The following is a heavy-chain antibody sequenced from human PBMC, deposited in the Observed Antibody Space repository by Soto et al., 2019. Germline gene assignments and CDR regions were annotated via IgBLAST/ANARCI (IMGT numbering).Heavy chain of an antibody. V-gene: IGHV3-53*01. CDR2: IYSGGST. Sequence: GGSLRLSCAASGFTVSSNYMSWVRQAPGKGLEWVSVIYSGGSTYYADSVKGRFTISRDNSKNTLYLQMNSLRAEDTAVYYCAREKYCGGDCWDYYYGMDVWGQGTTVTVSS. J-gene: IGHJ6*02. CDR1: GFTVSSNY. D-gene: IGHD2-21*02. CDR3: AREKYCGGDCWDYYYGMDV.